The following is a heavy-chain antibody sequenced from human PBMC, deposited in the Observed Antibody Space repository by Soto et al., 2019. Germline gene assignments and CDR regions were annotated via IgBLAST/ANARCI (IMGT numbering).Heavy chain of an antibody. J-gene: IGHJ4*02. CDR3: AKSVYNWNDGFFDY. CDR1: GFTFSTYG. V-gene: IGHV3-30*18. CDR2: ISYDGNNK. D-gene: IGHD1-1*01. Sequence: QVQLVESGGGVVQPGRSLRLSCAASGFTFSTYGMHWVRQAPGKGLEWVAVISYDGNNKYYADSEKGRFTISRDSSENTLYLQMNSLRAEDTAVYYCAKSVYNWNDGFFDYWGQGTLVTVSS.